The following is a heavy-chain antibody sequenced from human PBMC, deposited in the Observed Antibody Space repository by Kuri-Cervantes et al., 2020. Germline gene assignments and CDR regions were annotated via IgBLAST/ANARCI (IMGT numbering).Heavy chain of an antibody. J-gene: IGHJ4*02. Sequence: ASVKVSCKASGYTFTSYDINWVRQATGQVLEWMGWMNPNSGNTGYAQKFQGRVTMTEDTSTDTAYMELSSLRSEDTAVYYCATAGSYYEFVDYWGQGTLVTVSS. V-gene: IGHV1-8*01. CDR2: MNPNSGNT. D-gene: IGHD1-26*01. CDR3: ATAGSYYEFVDY. CDR1: GYTFTSYD.